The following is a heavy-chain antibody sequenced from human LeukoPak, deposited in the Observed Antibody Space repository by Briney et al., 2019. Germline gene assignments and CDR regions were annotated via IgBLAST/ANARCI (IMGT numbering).Heavy chain of an antibody. CDR1: GGSITSGSFY. D-gene: IGHD5-18*01. J-gene: IGHJ4*02. Sequence: SETLSLTCIVSGGSITSGSFYWSWIRQPAGKGLEWIGRLHTSGSTNYNPSLKSRVAISVDTSENQFSLKLNSVTAADTAVYYCTRTEYSSGYVDYWGQGTLVTVSS. CDR2: LHTSGST. CDR3: TRTEYSSGYVDY. V-gene: IGHV4-61*02.